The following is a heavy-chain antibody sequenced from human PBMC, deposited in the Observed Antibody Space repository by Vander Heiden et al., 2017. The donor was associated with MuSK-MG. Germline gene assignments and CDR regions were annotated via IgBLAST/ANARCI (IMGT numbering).Heavy chain of an antibody. V-gene: IGHV3-23*01. CDR1: GSTFRSYA. CDR3: AKDPWIQLWLLGPVWDY. Sequence: EVQLLESGGGLVQPGGYLRLSCAAPGSTFRSYAMSWVRQAPGKGLDWVSAISGSGGSTYYADSVKGRFTISRDNSKNTLYLQMNSLRAEDTAVYCCAKDPWIQLWLLGPVWDYWGQGTLVTVSS. D-gene: IGHD5-18*01. J-gene: IGHJ4*02. CDR2: ISGSGGST.